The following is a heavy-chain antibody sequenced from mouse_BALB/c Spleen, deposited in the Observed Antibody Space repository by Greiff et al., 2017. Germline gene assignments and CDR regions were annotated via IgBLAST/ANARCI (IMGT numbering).Heavy chain of an antibody. J-gene: IGHJ4*01. Sequence: VQLQQSGPSLVKPSQTLSLTCSVTGDSITSGYWNWIRKFPGNKLEYMGYISYSGSTYYNPSLKSRISITRDTSKNQYYLQLNSVTTEDTATYYCARSLYGNYLYAMDYWGQGTSVTVSS. D-gene: IGHD2-1*01. V-gene: IGHV3-8*02. CDR1: GDSITSGY. CDR3: ARSLYGNYLYAMDY. CDR2: ISYSGST.